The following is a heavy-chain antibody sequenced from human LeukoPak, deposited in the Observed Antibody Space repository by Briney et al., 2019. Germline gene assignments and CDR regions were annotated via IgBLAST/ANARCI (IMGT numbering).Heavy chain of an antibody. V-gene: IGHV4-34*01. CDR1: GGSFSGYF. CDR3: ARGRIPSSSSYAY. D-gene: IGHD6-6*01. CDR2: INHSGST. J-gene: IGHJ4*02. Sequence: SETLSLTCAVYGGSFSGYFWTWIRQPPGKGLEWIGEINHSGSTNYNPSLKSRVTISVDTSKNQFSLKLSSVTAADTAVYYCARGRIPSSSSYAYWGQGTLVTVSS.